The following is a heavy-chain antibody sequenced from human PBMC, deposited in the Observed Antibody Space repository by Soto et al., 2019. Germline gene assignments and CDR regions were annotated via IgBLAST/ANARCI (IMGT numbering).Heavy chain of an antibody. CDR3: ARGSSRFDY. J-gene: IGHJ4*02. D-gene: IGHD6-13*01. V-gene: IGHV3-7*03. CDR1: GFTFSSYW. Sequence: WGSLGLCCASSGFTFSSYWMSWVRQAPGKGLELVANIKEDGSEKYYVDSVKGRFTISRDNAKNSLYLQMNSLRAEDTAVYYCARGSSRFDYWGQGTMVTVSS. CDR2: IKEDGSEK.